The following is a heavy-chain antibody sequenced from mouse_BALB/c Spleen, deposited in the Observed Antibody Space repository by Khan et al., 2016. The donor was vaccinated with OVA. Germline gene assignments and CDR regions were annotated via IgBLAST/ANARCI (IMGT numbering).Heavy chain of an antibody. CDR2: IWSDGST. Sequence: QVQLKQSGPGLAAPSQSLSITCTISGFSLTNYGVHWVRQPPGKGLEWLVVIWSDGSTNYNSVLKSRLTVTKDNSQSQVFLKMNSLQTDDTAIYSCARHPCNHYDVMDYWGQGTSVTVSS. J-gene: IGHJ4*01. CDR1: GFSLTNYG. CDR3: ARHPCNHYDVMDY. V-gene: IGHV2-6-1*01. D-gene: IGHD6-1*01.